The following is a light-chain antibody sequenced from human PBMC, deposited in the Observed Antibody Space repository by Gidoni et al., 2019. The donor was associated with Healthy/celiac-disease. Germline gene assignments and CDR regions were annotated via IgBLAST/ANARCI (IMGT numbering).Light chain of an antibody. CDR1: QSVSSSY. V-gene: IGKV3-20*01. CDR3: QQYGSSLLYT. Sequence: DIVLTQSPGTLSLSPGERATLSCRASQSVSSSYLAGYQQKPGQAPRLLLDGASSRATGIPDRFSGSGSGTDFTLTISRLEPEDFAVYYCQQYGSSLLYTFGQXTKLEIK. J-gene: IGKJ2*01. CDR2: GAS.